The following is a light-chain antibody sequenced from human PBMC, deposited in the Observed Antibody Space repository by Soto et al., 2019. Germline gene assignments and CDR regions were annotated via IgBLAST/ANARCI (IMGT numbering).Light chain of an antibody. CDR3: SSYAGSNNVV. CDR1: SSDVGGYNS. J-gene: IGLJ2*01. CDR2: EVT. V-gene: IGLV2-8*01. Sequence: QSVLTQPPSASGSPGQSVTISCTGTSSDVGGYNSVSWYQQHPGKAPKLMIYEVTKRPSGVPDRFSGSKSGNTASLTGAGLQAEDEADYYCSSYAGSNNVVFGGGTQLTVL.